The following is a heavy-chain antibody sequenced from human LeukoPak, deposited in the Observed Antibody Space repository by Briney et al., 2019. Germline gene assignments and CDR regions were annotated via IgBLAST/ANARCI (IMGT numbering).Heavy chain of an antibody. CDR3: ARGQNVGPTRFDY. Sequence: SETLSLTCAVSGGSITSSNWWSWVRPPPGKGLEWIGEIYHSGTTNYNPSLKSRVTISVDKSKNQFSLKLTSVTAADTAVYFCARGQNVGPTRFDYWGQGTLVTVSS. V-gene: IGHV4-4*02. CDR1: GGSITSSNW. CDR2: IYHSGTT. D-gene: IGHD1-26*01. J-gene: IGHJ4*02.